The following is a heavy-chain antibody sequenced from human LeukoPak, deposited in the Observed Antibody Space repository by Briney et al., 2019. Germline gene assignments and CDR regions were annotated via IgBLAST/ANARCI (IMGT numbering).Heavy chain of an antibody. CDR3: ARALRGYSYGGLYYYYMDV. D-gene: IGHD5-18*01. V-gene: IGHV4-38-2*02. CDR1: GYSISSGYY. J-gene: IGHJ6*03. Sequence: SETLSLTCTVSGYSISSGYYWGWIRQPPGKGLEWIGRIYTSGSTNYNPSLKSRVTISVDTSKNQFSLKLSSVTAADTAVYYCARALRGYSYGGLYYYYMDVWGKGTTVTVSS. CDR2: IYTSGST.